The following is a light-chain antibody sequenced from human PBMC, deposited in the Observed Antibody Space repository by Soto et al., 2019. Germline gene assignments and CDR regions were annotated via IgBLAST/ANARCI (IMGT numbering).Light chain of an antibody. J-gene: IGKJ2*01. CDR2: AAS. CDR3: QQVNTYPHT. CDR1: HNIDTY. Sequence: IQMTQSPSSLSASVGDRVTITCRASHNIDTYLNWYQQKPGKAPILLIYAASSLQSGVPSRFSGSGSGTDFTLTISSLQPEDFATYYCQQVNTYPHTFGQGTKLEIK. V-gene: IGKV1-39*01.